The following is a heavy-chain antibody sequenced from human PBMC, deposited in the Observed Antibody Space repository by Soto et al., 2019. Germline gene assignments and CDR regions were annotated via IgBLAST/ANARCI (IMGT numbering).Heavy chain of an antibody. D-gene: IGHD3-3*01. J-gene: IGHJ5*02. V-gene: IGHV3-66*01. Sequence: EVQLVESGGGLVQPGGSLRLSCAASGFTVSSNYMSWVRQAPGKGLEWDSVIYSGGSTYYADSVKGRFTISRDNSKNTLYLQMNSLRAEDTAVYYCAREVFGVVTDNNWFDPWGQGTLVTVSS. CDR3: AREVFGVVTDNNWFDP. CDR2: IYSGGST. CDR1: GFTVSSNY.